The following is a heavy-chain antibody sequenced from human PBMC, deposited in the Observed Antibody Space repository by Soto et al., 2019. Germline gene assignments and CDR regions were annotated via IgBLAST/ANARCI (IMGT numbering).Heavy chain of an antibody. CDR2: ISRGSSDT. Sequence: VQLVESGGGLVKPGASMRLSCDASGFPFSRVSMTWVRQVPGKVLEWVASISRGSSDTWYADSVKGRFIISRDNAQKSLVLQMNTLRPDDTAMYYCARVAYGGPGTQVTVSS. J-gene: IGHJ4*02. CDR3: ARVAY. CDR1: GFPFSRVS. V-gene: IGHV3-21*02.